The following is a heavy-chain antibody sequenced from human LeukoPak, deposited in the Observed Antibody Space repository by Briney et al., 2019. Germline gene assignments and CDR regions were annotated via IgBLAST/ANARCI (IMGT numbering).Heavy chain of an antibody. CDR2: ISWNSGSI. J-gene: IGHJ3*02. V-gene: IGHV3-9*01. CDR1: GFTFDDYA. CDR3: VKEIKVREFSTSGALEI. D-gene: IGHD2-2*01. Sequence: GRSLRLSCAASGFTFDDYAMHWVRQAPGKGLEWVSGISWNSGSIGYADSVKGRFTISRDNAKNSLYLQMNSLRAEDTAVYYCVKEIKVREFSTSGALEIWGQGTMVTVSS.